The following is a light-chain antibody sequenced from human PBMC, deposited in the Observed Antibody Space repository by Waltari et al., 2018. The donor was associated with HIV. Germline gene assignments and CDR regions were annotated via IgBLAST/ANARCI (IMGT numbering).Light chain of an antibody. CDR3: MQALQTIT. CDR2: LGS. V-gene: IGKV2-28*01. CDR1: QSLLHSNKKNY. Sequence: DIVMTQSPLSLPVTPGEPASISCTSSQSLLHSNKKNYLDWYLQKPGQSPQLLIYLGSNRASGVPVRFSGSGSGTDFTLKISRVEAEDVGVYYCMQALQTITFGQGTRLEIK. J-gene: IGKJ5*01.